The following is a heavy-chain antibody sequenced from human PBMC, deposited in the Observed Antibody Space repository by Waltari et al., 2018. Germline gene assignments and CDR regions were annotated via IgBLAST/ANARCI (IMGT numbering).Heavy chain of an antibody. CDR1: GGSFSGYY. CDR2: INHSGST. V-gene: IGHV4-34*01. CDR3: ARGRYNWNYVRYYYGMDV. D-gene: IGHD1-7*01. J-gene: IGHJ6*02. Sequence: QVQLQQWGAGLLKPSETLSLTCAVYGGSFSGYYWSWIRQPPGKGLEWIGEINHSGSTHYNPALKSRVTISVDTSKNQFSLKLSSVTAADTAVYYCARGRYNWNYVRYYYGMDVWGQGTTVTVSS.